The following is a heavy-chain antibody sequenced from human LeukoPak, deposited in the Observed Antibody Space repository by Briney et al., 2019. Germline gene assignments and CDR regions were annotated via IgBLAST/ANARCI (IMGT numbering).Heavy chain of an antibody. CDR3: ATADSSGWYGEN. J-gene: IGHJ4*02. Sequence: SVKVSCKASGGTFSSYAISWVRQAPGQGLEWMGGIIPIFGTANYAQKFQGRVTITADKSTSTAYMELSSLRSEDTAVYYCATADSSGWYGENWGQGTLVTVSS. CDR2: IIPIFGTA. D-gene: IGHD6-19*01. CDR1: GGTFSSYA. V-gene: IGHV1-69*06.